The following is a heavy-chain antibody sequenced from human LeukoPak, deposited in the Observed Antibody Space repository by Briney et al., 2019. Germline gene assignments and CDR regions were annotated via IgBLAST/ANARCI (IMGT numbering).Heavy chain of an antibody. CDR3: ARLSAL. CDR1: GYPFSDYY. Sequence: ASVKVSCKTSGYPFSDYYIHWIRQASGQGLESMGWINPKNGDTKYAQRSQGRLTITMDTSINTVYMELRSLRYDDTAVYYCARLSALWGQGTLVTVSS. V-gene: IGHV1-2*02. J-gene: IGHJ4*02. CDR2: INPKNGDT.